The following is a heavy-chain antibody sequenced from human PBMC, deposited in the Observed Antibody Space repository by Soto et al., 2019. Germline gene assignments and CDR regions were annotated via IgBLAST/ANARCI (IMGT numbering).Heavy chain of an antibody. Sequence: GGSLRLSCAASGLTVSNAYMAWVRQAPGMGLEWVSAIYDNGTTYYADSVKGRFTISRDTSTNTLSLQMDSLRAEDTAVYYCVRPLPSGRNYGLDVWGQGTTVTVSS. D-gene: IGHD3-10*01. J-gene: IGHJ6*02. CDR2: IYDNGTT. CDR3: VRPLPSGRNYGLDV. CDR1: GLTVSNAY. V-gene: IGHV3-53*01.